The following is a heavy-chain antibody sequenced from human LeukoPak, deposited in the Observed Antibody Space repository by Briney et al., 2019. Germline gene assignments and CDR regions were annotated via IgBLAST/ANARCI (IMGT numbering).Heavy chain of an antibody. J-gene: IGHJ3*02. CDR2: IYTSGST. V-gene: IGHV4-4*07. CDR1: GGSISSSY. CDR3: AREGEHCSSTSCYAFDI. Sequence: SETLSLTCTVSGGSISSSYWSWIRQPAGKGLEWIGRIYTSGSTNYNPSLKSRVTMSVDTSKNQFSLKLSSVTAADTAVYYCAREGEHCSSTSCYAFDIWGQGTMVTVSS. D-gene: IGHD2-2*01.